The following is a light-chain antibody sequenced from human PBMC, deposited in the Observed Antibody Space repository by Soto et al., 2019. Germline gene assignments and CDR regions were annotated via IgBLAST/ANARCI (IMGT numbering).Light chain of an antibody. CDR2: KAS. V-gene: IGKV1-5*03. Sequence: DIQVTKSPSTLSGSVGARVIIIFRSSQTISSWLAWYQQKAGTAPKLLIYKASTLKSGVPSRFSGSGSGTEFTLTISSLHPDDFATYYCQQYNTYSTFGQGTRLEIK. CDR1: QTISSW. CDR3: QQYNTYST. J-gene: IGKJ5*01.